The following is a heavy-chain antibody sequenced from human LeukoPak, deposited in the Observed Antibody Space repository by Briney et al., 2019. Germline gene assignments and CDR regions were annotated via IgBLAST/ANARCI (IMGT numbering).Heavy chain of an antibody. J-gene: IGHJ3*02. D-gene: IGHD1-26*01. CDR1: GFTFSNNW. V-gene: IGHV3-74*01. CDR3: VRDGVGAPPFDM. Sequence: GGSLRLSCAASGFTFSNNWMHWVRQDPGKGLVWVSRINGEGSSTSYADFVKGRFTISRDNAKNTLSLQMNSLRVEDTAVYYCVRDGVGAPPFDMWGRGTKVTVSS. CDR2: INGEGSST.